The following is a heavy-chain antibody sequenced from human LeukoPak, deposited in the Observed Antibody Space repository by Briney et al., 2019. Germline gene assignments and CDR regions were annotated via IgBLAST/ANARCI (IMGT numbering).Heavy chain of an antibody. CDR2: IKEDGSEK. Sequence: GGSLRLSCAASGFTFSRFWMSWVRQAPGKGLEWVANIKEDGSEKDYVDSVKGRFTISRDNAKNSLYLQMNSLRDEDTAVYYCARVLNGAFDIWGQGTMVTVSS. CDR3: ARVLNGAFDI. CDR1: GFTFSRFW. J-gene: IGHJ3*02. V-gene: IGHV3-7*02.